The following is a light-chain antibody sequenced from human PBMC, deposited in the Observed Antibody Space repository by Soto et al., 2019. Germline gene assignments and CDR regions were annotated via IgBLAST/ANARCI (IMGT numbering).Light chain of an antibody. Sequence: DIQMTQSPSSVSASVGDRVSITCRASQGSSSWLAWYQQKPGKAPKVLIYAASSLQSGVPSRFSGSGSGTDFTLTISSLQPEDFATYYCQQANSFFRVTFGPGTKVDIK. CDR2: AAS. V-gene: IGKV1-12*01. CDR3: QQANSFFRVT. CDR1: QGSSSW. J-gene: IGKJ3*01.